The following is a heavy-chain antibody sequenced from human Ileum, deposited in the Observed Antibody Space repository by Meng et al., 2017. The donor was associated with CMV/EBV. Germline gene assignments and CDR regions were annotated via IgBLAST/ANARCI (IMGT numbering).Heavy chain of an antibody. Sequence: GGLLRPPFAAPGSTVNTYDMHWVHHITGQGLEWVSVIGTGGDTYYPGSVQGRFTISRDNAKNSLYLQMSRLRDGDTAVYYCARGRVVGGNSRNWCLLWGQGTLVTVSS. D-gene: IGHD6-13*01. CDR1: GSTVNTYD. J-gene: IGHJ4*02. CDR3: ARGRVVGGNSRNWCLL. V-gene: IGHV3-13*04. CDR2: IGTGGDT.